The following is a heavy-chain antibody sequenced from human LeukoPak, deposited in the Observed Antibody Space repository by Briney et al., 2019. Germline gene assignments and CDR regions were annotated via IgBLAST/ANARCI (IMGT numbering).Heavy chain of an antibody. CDR2: INPNSGGT. Sequence: GASVKVSCKASGYTFTGYYMHWVRQAPGQGLEWMGWINPNSGGTNYAQKFQGRVTMTRDTSISTAYMELSRLRSDDTAVYYCARGGVLVVVAVDNWFDPWGQGTLVTVSS. D-gene: IGHD2-15*01. V-gene: IGHV1-2*02. CDR1: GYTFTGYY. J-gene: IGHJ5*02. CDR3: ARGGVLVVVAVDNWFDP.